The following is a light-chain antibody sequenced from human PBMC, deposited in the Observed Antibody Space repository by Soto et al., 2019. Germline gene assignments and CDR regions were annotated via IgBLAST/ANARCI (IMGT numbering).Light chain of an antibody. CDR2: DAF. CDR1: ETIRNL. V-gene: IGKV3-11*01. J-gene: IGKJ5*01. CDR3: QQRHNWPIT. Sequence: EIVLTQSPATLSLSPGERATLSCGASETIRNLLAWYQQRPGQAPRLLIYDAFSRAPGIPARFSGGGSGTDFTLTISGLEPEDFGVYYCQQRHNWPITFGQGTRLEIK.